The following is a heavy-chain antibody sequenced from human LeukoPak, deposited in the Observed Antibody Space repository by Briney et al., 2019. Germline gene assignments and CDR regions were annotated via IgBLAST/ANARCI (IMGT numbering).Heavy chain of an antibody. J-gene: IGHJ3*02. Sequence: SETLSLTCAVSGYSLSSGYYWGWIRQPPGKGLEWSVRISHSVSTYNNPSLKSRVTISVDTSKNQFSLKLSSVTAAGTAVYYCARQWDMRYYYDSSGYYYSAFDIWGQGTMVTVSS. CDR3: ARQWDMRYYYDSSGYYYSAFDI. D-gene: IGHD3-22*01. V-gene: IGHV4-38-2*01. CDR2: ISHSVST. CDR1: GYSLSSGYY.